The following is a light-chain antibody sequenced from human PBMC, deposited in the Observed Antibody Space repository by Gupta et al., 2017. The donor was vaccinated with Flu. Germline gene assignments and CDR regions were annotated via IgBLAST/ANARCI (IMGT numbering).Light chain of an antibody. Sequence: SRASQAIRNYFAWIQQKPGNARELLISSVSILPSGVPSRFSGCGSEPDFTLTIGSLQPEAAATYYCHMYNSTKLTFGPGSSVDI. V-gene: IGKV1-27*01. J-gene: IGKJ3*01. CDR1: QAIRNY. CDR3: HMYNSTKLT. CDR2: SVS.